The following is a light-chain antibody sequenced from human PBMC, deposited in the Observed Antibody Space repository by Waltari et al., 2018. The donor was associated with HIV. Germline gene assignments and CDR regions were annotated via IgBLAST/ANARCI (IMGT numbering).Light chain of an antibody. CDR3: QQYDDFQFT. J-gene: IGKJ4*01. CDR1: QEISNF. CDR2: DAS. Sequence: DIQMTQSPSSLSASVGDRVIITCQASQEISNFLNWYQQKPGKAPKLLIYDASNLETGVPSRFSGSRSGADFTFTISTLQPEDIGSYYCQQYDDFQFTFGGGTKVEIK. V-gene: IGKV1-33*01.